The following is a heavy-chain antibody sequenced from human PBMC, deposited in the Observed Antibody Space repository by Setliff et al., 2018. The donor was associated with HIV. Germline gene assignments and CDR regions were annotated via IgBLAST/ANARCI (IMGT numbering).Heavy chain of an antibody. Sequence: PSEILSLTCTVSGGSISGYYWSWIRQPPGKGLEWIGEINHGGSTDSNPSLKSRVTISVDTSKNQFSLNLTSVTAADTAVYYCARVASYDFWSGYLHYFDYWGQGTPVTVSS. CDR2: INHGGST. D-gene: IGHD3-3*01. V-gene: IGHV4-34*01. J-gene: IGHJ4*02. CDR1: GGSISGYY. CDR3: ARVASYDFWSGYLHYFDY.